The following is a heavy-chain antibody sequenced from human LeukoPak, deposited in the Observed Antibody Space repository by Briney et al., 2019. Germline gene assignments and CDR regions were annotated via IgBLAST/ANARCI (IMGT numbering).Heavy chain of an antibody. CDR1: GFASDDYA. J-gene: IGHJ4*02. D-gene: IGHD1-7*01. CDR3: AKDLAKWNYAIFEY. CDR2: ISGDGGST. Sequence: GGSLRLSSAASGFASDDYAMDWVRQTPGNGLEWVSLISGDGGSTYYADSVKGRFTVSRDNSKNSLYLRMNSLRTEDTALYYCAKDLAKWNYAIFEYWGQGTVVTVSS. V-gene: IGHV3-43*02.